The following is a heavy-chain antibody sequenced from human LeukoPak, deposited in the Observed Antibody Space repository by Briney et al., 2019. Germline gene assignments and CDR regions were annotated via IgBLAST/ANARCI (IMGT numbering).Heavy chain of an antibody. CDR2: IYHSGST. J-gene: IGHJ5*02. Sequence: PSETLSLTCTVSGGSISSSSYYWGWIRQPPGKGLEWIGSIYHSGSTYYNPSLKSRVSISVDTSKNQISLRLSSGTAADTAVYYCVRHGTFGYSTWGQGILVIVSS. CDR1: GGSISSSSYY. D-gene: IGHD5-18*01. V-gene: IGHV4-39*01. CDR3: VRHGTFGYST.